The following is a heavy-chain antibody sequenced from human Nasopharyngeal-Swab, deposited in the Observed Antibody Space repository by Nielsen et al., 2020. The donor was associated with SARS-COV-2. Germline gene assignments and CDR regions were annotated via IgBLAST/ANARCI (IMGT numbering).Heavy chain of an antibody. J-gene: IGHJ4*02. Sequence: SLKISCAAPGFTFSRYTMHWVRQAPGKGLEWVAVISYDGSNKYYADSVKVRFTISRDISKNTLYLQMNSLRAEDTAVFYCASTPLDSSGYYYAFHYWGRGTLVTVSS. CDR3: ASTPLDSSGYYYAFHY. CDR1: GFTFSRYT. CDR2: ISYDGSNK. D-gene: IGHD3-22*01. V-gene: IGHV3-30-3*01.